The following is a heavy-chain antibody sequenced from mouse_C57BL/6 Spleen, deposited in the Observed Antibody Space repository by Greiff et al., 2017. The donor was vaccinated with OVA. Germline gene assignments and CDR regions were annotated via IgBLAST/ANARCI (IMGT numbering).Heavy chain of an antibody. Sequence: QVQLQQSGPGLVQPSQSLSITCTVSGFSLTSYGVHWVRQSPGKGLEWLGVIWRGGSTDYNAAFMSRLSITKDNTKSQVFLKMNSLQADDTAIYYCATNYDYDYAMDYWGQGTSVTVSS. CDR3: ATNYDYDYAMDY. D-gene: IGHD2-4*01. V-gene: IGHV2-5*01. CDR1: GFSLTSYG. CDR2: IWRGGST. J-gene: IGHJ4*01.